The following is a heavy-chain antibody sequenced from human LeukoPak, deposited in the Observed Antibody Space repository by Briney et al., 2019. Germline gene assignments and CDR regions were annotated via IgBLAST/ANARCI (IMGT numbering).Heavy chain of an antibody. CDR2: IYYSGST. J-gene: IGHJ4*02. D-gene: IGHD2-15*01. CDR3: ARHRDGSGCSCHLDY. Sequence: SETLSLTCTVSGGSISSCYWRWIRQPPGEGLEWLGCIYYSGSTNYSHALKSRVTISVDTSKIQLYLKLSSVTAADTAVYYCARHRDGSGCSCHLDYWGQGTLVTVSS. CDR1: GGSISSCY. V-gene: IGHV4-59*08.